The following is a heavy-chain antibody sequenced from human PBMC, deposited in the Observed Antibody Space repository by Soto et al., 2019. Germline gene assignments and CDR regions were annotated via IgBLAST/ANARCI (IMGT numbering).Heavy chain of an antibody. D-gene: IGHD6-13*01. CDR2: MSDSGGST. J-gene: IGHJ4*02. V-gene: IGHV3-23*01. CDR3: AKGRISSSGLAL. Sequence: EVQLLESGGGLVQPGGSLRLSCAASGFTFNNYATSWVRQAPGKGLEWVSSMSDSGGSTYYADSVKGRFTISRDNPKNTLYLQMNSLRAEDTAVYYCAKGRISSSGLALWGQGTLVTVSS. CDR1: GFTFNNYA.